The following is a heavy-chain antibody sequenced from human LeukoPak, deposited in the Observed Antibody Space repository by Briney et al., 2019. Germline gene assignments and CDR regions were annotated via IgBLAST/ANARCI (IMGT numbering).Heavy chain of an antibody. CDR1: GGSISSYY. CDR2: IYYSGST. J-gene: IGHJ3*02. V-gene: IGHV4-59*01. CDR3: ARNGGSYTFDI. Sequence: SETLSLTCTVSGGSISSYYWSWIRQPPGKGLEWIGYIYYSGSTNYNPSLKSRVTISVDTSKNQFSLKLNSVSAADTAVYYCARNGGSYTFDIWGQGTMVTVSS. D-gene: IGHD1-26*01.